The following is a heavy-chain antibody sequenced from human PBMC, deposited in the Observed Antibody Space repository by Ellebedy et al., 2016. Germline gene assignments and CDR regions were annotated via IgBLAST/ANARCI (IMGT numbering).Heavy chain of an antibody. V-gene: IGHV1-46*01. D-gene: IGHD2-21*02. J-gene: IGHJ6*02. CDR2: INPSGGST. CDR3: ARDLVVTALRVYYYGMDV. Sequence: ASVKVSXXASGYTFISYYMHWVRQAPGQGLEWMGIINPSGGSTSYAQKFQGRVTMTRDTSTSTVYMELSSLRSEDTAVYYCARDLVVTALRVYYYGMDVWGQGTTVTVSS. CDR1: GYTFISYY.